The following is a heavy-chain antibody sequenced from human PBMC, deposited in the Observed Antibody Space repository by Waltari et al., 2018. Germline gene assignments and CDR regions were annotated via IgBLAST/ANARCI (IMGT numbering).Heavy chain of an antibody. CDR2: YSGK. CDR3: VRSYTETTTPIAGY. V-gene: IGHV4-59*01. J-gene: IGHJ4*02. Sequence: QVQLQESGPGLVRPSATLSLTCSVFGGSLSGYYWSWLRQPPGKGLEWIGYSGKKYNPSLRSRVTISLDTSKNQFSLELTSVTTADTAVYYCVRSYTETTTPIAGYWGQGILVTVSS. D-gene: IGHD4-17*01. CDR1: GGSLSGYY.